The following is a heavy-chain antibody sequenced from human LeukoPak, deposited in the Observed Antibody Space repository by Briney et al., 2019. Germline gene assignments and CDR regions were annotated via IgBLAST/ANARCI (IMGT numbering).Heavy chain of an antibody. V-gene: IGHV3-48*04. CDR3: ARRGVYGSGAFYLDY. Sequence: GGSLRLSCAASGFTFSSYSMNWVRQAPGKGLEWVSYISSSSSTIYYADSVKGRFTISRDNAKNSLYLQMNSLRAEDTAVYYCARRGVYGSGAFYLDYWGQGTLVTVSS. D-gene: IGHD3-10*01. J-gene: IGHJ4*02. CDR1: GFTFSSYS. CDR2: ISSSSSTI.